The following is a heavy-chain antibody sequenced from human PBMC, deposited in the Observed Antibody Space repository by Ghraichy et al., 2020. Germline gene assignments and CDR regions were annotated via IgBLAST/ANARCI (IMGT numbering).Heavy chain of an antibody. CDR2: IIPIFDTA. V-gene: IGHV1-69*13. J-gene: IGHJ6*02. CDR1: GGNFSSYG. D-gene: IGHD2-2*01. CDR3: ACSLYCSSTSCYARGPDFYYYGMDV. Sequence: SVKVSCKASGGNFSSYGISWVRQAPGQGLEWMGGIIPIFDTAIYAQKFQGRVTITADESTGTAYMELSSLRSEDTAVYYCACSLYCSSTSCYARGPDFYYYGMDVWGQGTTVTVSS.